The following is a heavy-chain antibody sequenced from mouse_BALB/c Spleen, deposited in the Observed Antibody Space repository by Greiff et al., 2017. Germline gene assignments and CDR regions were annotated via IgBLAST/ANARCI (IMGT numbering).Heavy chain of an antibody. CDR3: ARGGYYGGCAMDY. V-gene: IGHV1-9*01. J-gene: IGHJ4*01. CDR1: GYTFSSYW. Sequence: VQLQQSGAELMKPGASVKISCKATGYTFSSYWIEWVKQRPGHGLEWIGEILPGSGSTNYNEKFKGKATFTADTSSNTAYMQLSSLTSEDSAVYYCARGGYYGGCAMDYWGQGTSVTVSS. D-gene: IGHD2-3*01. CDR2: ILPGSGST.